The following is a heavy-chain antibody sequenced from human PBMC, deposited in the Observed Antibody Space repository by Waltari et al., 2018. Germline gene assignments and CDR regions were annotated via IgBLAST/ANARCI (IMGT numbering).Heavy chain of an antibody. D-gene: IGHD2-2*02. CDR1: GGSISSGSYY. J-gene: IGHJ6*02. CDR2: IYTGGST. CDR3: ARATVCSSTSCYTYYYYYGMDV. V-gene: IGHV4-61*02. Sequence: QVQLQESGPGLVKPSQTLSLTCTVPGGSISSGSYYWRWIRQHAGKGLERIGRIYTGGSTNYNPSLKSRVTISVDTSKNQFSLKLSSVTAADTAVYYCARATVCSSTSCYTYYYYYGMDVWGQGTTVTVSS.